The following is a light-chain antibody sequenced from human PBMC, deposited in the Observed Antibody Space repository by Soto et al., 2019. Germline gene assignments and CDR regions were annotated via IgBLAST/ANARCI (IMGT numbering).Light chain of an antibody. V-gene: IGKV1-5*01. Sequence: DILMTQSPSTLSSSVGDRATITCRASQSISSCLAWYQQKPGKAPKLLIYDASSLESGVPARFSGSGSGTEFTLTISSLQADDFAAYYCQQYDTYPYTFGQGTKLEIK. CDR3: QQYDTYPYT. CDR1: QSISSC. CDR2: DAS. J-gene: IGKJ2*01.